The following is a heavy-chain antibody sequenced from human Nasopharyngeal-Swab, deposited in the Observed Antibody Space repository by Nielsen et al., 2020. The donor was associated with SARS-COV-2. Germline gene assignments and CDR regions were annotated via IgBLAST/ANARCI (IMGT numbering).Heavy chain of an antibody. CDR3: ARIGEGVYYYYGMDV. CDR2: IYPGDSDT. Sequence: GESLKISCKGSGYSFTSYWIGWVRQMPGKGLEWVGIIYPGDSDTRYSPSFQGQVTISADKSISTAYLQWSSLKASDTAMYYCARIGEGVYYYYGMDVWGQGTTVTVSS. CDR1: GYSFTSYW. V-gene: IGHV5-51*01. J-gene: IGHJ6*02. D-gene: IGHD3-16*01.